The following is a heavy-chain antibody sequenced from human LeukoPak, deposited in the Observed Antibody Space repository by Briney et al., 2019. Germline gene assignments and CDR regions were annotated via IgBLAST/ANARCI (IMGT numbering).Heavy chain of an antibody. V-gene: IGHV4-34*01. Sequence: NASETLSLTCAVYGGSFSGYYWSWIRQPPGKGLEWIGEINHSGSTNYNPSLKSRVTISVDTSKNQFSLKLSSVTAADTAVYYCASLARSGMDVWGQGTTVTVSS. CDR2: INHSGST. CDR1: GGSFSGYY. J-gene: IGHJ6*02. CDR3: ASLARSGMDV. D-gene: IGHD5-12*01.